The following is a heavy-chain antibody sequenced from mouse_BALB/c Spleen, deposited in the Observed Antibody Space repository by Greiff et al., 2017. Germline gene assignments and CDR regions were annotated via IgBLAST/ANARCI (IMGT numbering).Heavy chain of an antibody. Sequence: VQLVESGPGLVAPSQCLSITCTVSGFSLTSYGVHWVRQPPGKGLEWLGVIWAGGSTNYNSAVMSRLSISKANSKSQVFLKMNSLQTDETAMYYGARDDGRTYDIDYWGQGTTRTVSS. CDR1: GFSLTSYG. D-gene: IGHD1-2*01. V-gene: IGHV2-9*02. CDR3: ARDDGRTYDIDY. J-gene: IGHJ2*01. CDR2: IWAGGST.